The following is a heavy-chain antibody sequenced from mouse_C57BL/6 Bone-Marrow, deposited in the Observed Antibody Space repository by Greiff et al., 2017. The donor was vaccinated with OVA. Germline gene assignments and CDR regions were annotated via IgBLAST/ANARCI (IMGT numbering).Heavy chain of an antibody. J-gene: IGHJ2*01. CDR3: ARGLYSYGISPPDY. CDR1: GYTFTSYW. CDR2: INPSSGYT. D-gene: IGHD1-1*01. Sequence: QVQLKESGAELAKPGASVKLSCKASGYTFTSYWMHWVKQRPGQGLEWIGYINPSSGYTKYNQKFKDKATLTADKSSSTAYMHLSILTYEDSAVYYCARGLYSYGISPPDYWGQGTTLTVSS. V-gene: IGHV1-7*01.